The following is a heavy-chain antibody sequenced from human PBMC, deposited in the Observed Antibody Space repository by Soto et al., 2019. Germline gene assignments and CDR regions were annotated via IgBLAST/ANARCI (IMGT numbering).Heavy chain of an antibody. V-gene: IGHV3-23*01. CDR2: ISGSGGST. J-gene: IGHJ4*02. D-gene: IGHD6-19*01. CDR3: AKDRYSSGLTADY. Sequence: GGSLRLSCAASGFTLSSYAMSWVRQAPGKGLEWVSVISGSGGSTYYADSVKGRFTISRDNSKNTLYLQMNSLRAEDTAVYYCAKDRYSSGLTADYWGQGTLVTVSS. CDR1: GFTLSSYA.